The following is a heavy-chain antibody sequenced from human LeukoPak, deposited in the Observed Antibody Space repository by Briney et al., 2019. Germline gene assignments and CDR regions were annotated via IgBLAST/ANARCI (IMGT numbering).Heavy chain of an antibody. CDR2: ISAYNGNT. J-gene: IGHJ4*02. V-gene: IGHV1-18*01. CDR3: ARDRESRGYRDY. Sequence: ASVKVSCKASGYTFTSYGISWVRQAPGQGLEWMGWISAYNGNTNYAQKLQGRVTTTTDTSTSTAYMELRSLRSDDTAVYYCARDRESRGYRDYWGQGTLVTVSS. CDR1: GYTFTSYG. D-gene: IGHD5-24*01.